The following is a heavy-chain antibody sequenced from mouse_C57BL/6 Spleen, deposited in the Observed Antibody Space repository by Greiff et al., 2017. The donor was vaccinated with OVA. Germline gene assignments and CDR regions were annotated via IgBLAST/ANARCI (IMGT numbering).Heavy chain of an antibody. CDR1: GFSLTSYG. CDR2: IWSGGST. V-gene: IGHV2-2*01. J-gene: IGHJ2*01. D-gene: IGHD2-3*01. Sequence: QVQLQQSGPGLVQPSQSLSITCTVSGFSLTSYGVHWVRQSPGKGLEWLGVIWSGGSTDYNAAFISRLSISKDNSKSQVFFKMNSLQADDTAIYYCARIYDYYFDYWGQGTTLTVSS. CDR3: ARIYDYYFDY.